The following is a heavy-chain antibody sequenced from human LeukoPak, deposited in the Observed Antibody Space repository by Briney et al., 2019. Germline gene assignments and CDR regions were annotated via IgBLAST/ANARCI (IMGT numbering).Heavy chain of an antibody. CDR2: IRGDESKT. D-gene: IGHD2-8*02. Sequence: PGGSLRLSCAASGFTFSRFWMHWVRQAPGKGLVWVSGIRGDESKTTYADSVKGRFTISRDNAKNTLYLQMNSLRDEDTAVYYCARDTVSDFDHWGQGSLVTVSS. CDR3: ARDTVSDFDH. J-gene: IGHJ4*02. V-gene: IGHV3-74*01. CDR1: GFTFSRFW.